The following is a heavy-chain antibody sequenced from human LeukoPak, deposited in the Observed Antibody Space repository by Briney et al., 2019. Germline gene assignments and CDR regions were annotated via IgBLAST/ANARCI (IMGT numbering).Heavy chain of an antibody. V-gene: IGHV1-2*02. Sequence: ASVKVSCKASGYTFTGYYMHWVRQAPGQGLEWMGWINPNSGGTNYAQKFQGRVTMTRDTSISTVYMELSSLRSEDTAVYYCARHTYYGSGPIGYWGQGTLVTVPS. CDR1: GYTFTGYY. CDR3: ARHTYYGSGPIGY. CDR2: INPNSGGT. J-gene: IGHJ4*02. D-gene: IGHD3-10*01.